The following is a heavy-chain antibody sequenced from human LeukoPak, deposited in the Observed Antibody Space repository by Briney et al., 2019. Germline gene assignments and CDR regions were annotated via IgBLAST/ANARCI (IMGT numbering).Heavy chain of an antibody. Sequence: PWETLSLTSAVSGGSISCGGYSWSWIRQPPGKGLEWIGYIYQSGSTYYNPSLKSRVTISVDRSKNQFSLKLSSVTAADTAVYYCASWFGEGGYFDYWGQGTLVTVSS. CDR3: ASWFGEGGYFDY. V-gene: IGHV4-30-2*01. D-gene: IGHD3-10*01. CDR2: IYQSGST. J-gene: IGHJ4*02. CDR1: GGSISCGGYS.